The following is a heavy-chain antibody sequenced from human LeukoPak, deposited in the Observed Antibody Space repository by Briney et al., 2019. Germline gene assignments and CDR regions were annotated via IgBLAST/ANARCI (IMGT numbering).Heavy chain of an antibody. D-gene: IGHD3-22*01. CDR2: INAGNGNT. Sequence: ASVKDSCKASGYTFTSYAMHWVRQAPGQRLEWMGWINAGNGNTKYSQKFQGRVTITRDTSASTAYMELSSLRSEDTAVYYCASGTGKGTNYYDSYYYGMDVWGQGTTVTVSS. V-gene: IGHV1-3*01. CDR1: GYTFTSYA. J-gene: IGHJ6*02. CDR3: ASGTGKGTNYYDSYYYGMDV.